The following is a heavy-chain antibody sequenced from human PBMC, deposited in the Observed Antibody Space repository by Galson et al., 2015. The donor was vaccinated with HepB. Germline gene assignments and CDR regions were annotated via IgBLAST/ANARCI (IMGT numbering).Heavy chain of an antibody. V-gene: IGHV3-23*01. J-gene: IGHJ4*02. CDR2: ISGSGGST. D-gene: IGHD2-15*01. CDR3: AKDDWVQGGGRPDY. Sequence: SLRLSCAASGFTFSSYAMSWVRQAPGKGLEWVSAISGSGGSTYYADSVKGRFTTSRDNSKNTLYLQMNSLRAEDTAVYYCAKDDWVQGGGRPDYWGQGTLVTVSS. CDR1: GFTFSSYA.